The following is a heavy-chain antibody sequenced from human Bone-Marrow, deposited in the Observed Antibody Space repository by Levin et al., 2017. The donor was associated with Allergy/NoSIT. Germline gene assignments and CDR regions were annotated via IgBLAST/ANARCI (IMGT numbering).Heavy chain of an antibody. Sequence: NAGGSLRLSCAASGFIFSSYSMYWVRQAPGKGLEWVSSISSASSYVEYADSVKGRFTISRDNAKSFMYLEMNSLRVEDTGIYYCATRTTMMVDWGQGTQVTVSS. CDR1: GFIFSSYS. CDR3: ATRTTMMVD. CDR2: ISSASSYV. V-gene: IGHV3-21*06. D-gene: IGHD3-22*01. J-gene: IGHJ1*01.